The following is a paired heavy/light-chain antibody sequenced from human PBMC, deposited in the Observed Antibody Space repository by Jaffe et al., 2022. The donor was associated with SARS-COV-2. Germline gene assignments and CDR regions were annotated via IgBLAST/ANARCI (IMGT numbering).Light chain of an antibody. V-gene: IGKV1-9*01. CDR3: QQLNSYLFT. CDR1: QGISSY. Sequence: DIQLTQSPSFLSASVGDRVTITCRASQGISSYLAWYQQKPGKAPKLLIYAASTLQSGVPSRFSGSGSGTEFTLTISSLQPEDFATYYCQQLNSYLFTFGPGTKVDIK. CDR2: AAS. J-gene: IGKJ3*01.
Heavy chain of an antibody. Sequence: QVQLQESGPGLVKPSETLSLTCTVSGGSISSYYWSWIRQPAGKGLEWIGRIYTSGSTNYNPSLKSRVTMSVDTSKNQFSLKLSSVTAADTAVYYCARALGGLGFGEIYYYYGMDVWGQGTTVTVSS. J-gene: IGHJ6*02. CDR2: IYTSGST. V-gene: IGHV4-4*07. CDR3: ARALGGLGFGEIYYYYGMDV. CDR1: GGSISSYY. D-gene: IGHD3-10*01.